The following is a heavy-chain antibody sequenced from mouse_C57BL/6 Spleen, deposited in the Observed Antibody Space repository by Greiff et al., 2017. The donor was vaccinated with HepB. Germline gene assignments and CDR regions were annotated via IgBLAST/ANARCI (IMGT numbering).Heavy chain of an antibody. J-gene: IGHJ1*03. CDR2: IHPNSGST. CDR1: GYTFTSYW. V-gene: IGHV1-64*01. D-gene: IGHD2-1*01. Sequence: QVQLKQPGAELVKPGASVKLSCKASGYTFTSYWMHWVKQRPGQGLEWIGMIHPNSGSTNYNEKFKSKATLTVDKSSSTAYMQLSSLTSEDSAVYYCARGGNSFYWYFDVWGTGTTVTVSS. CDR3: ARGGNSFYWYFDV.